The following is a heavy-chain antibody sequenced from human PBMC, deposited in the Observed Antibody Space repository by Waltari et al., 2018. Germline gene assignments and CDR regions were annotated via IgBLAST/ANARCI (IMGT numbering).Heavy chain of an antibody. J-gene: IGHJ5*02. Sequence: QITLKESGPTLVKPTQTLTLTCTFSGFSLSTSGLGGGWIRQPPGQALEWLALIYWNDDKRYSPSLKSRLTITKDTSKNQVVLTMTNMDPVDTATYYCAHRPAGNWFDPWGQGTLVTVSS. V-gene: IGHV2-5*01. CDR1: GFSLSTSGLG. D-gene: IGHD3-10*01. CDR2: IYWNDDK. CDR3: AHRPAGNWFDP.